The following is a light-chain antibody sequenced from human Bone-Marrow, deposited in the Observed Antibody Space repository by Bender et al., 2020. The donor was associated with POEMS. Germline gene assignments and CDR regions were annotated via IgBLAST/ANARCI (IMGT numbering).Light chain of an antibody. J-gene: IGLJ3*02. V-gene: IGLV1-44*01. CDR2: YND. Sequence: QSVLTQPPSASGTPGQRVTISCSGGSSNIGAHAVNWYQHLPGAAPRLLIYYNDQWPSGVPDRFSGSKSGTSASLAIRGLQSEDEAHYYCAAWDDSLNHWVFGGGTKLTVL. CDR3: AAWDDSLNHWV. CDR1: SSNIGAHA.